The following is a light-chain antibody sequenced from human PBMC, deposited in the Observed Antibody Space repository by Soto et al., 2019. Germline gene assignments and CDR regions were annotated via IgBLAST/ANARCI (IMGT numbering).Light chain of an antibody. CDR3: AAWDDSLSGRYV. Sequence: QSALTQPASVSGSPGQSITISCTGTSSDVGNYNLVSWYQQHPGKAPKLMIYEVSQRPSGVSNRFSGSKSGTPASLAITGLRSEDEADYYCAAWDDSLSGRYVFGTGTKVTVL. CDR1: SSDVGNYNL. V-gene: IGLV2-14*02. J-gene: IGLJ1*01. CDR2: EVS.